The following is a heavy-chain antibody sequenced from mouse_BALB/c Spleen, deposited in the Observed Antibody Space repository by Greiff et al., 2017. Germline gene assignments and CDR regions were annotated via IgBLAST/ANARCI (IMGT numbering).Heavy chain of an antibody. J-gene: IGHJ3*01. CDR1: GFSLTSYG. CDR3: ARKKDGNYLGWFAY. Sequence: VQLQQSGPGLVQPSQSLSITCTVSGFSLTSYGVHWVRQSPGKGLEWLGVIWSGGSTDYNAAFISRLSISKDNSKSQVFFKMNSLQANDTAIYYCARKKDGNYLGWFAYWGQGTLVTVSA. CDR2: IWSGGST. D-gene: IGHD2-1*01. V-gene: IGHV2-2*02.